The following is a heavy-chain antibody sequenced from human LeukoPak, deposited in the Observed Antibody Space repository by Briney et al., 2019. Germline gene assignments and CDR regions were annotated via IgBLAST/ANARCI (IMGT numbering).Heavy chain of an antibody. V-gene: IGHV3-21*01. Sequence: GGSLRLSCAASGITFISAWMNWVRQAPGKGLEWVSSISSSSSYIYYADSMKGRFTISRDNAKNSLYLQMNSLRAEDTAVYYCARQYYYDSSGYFIDYWGQGTLVTVSS. J-gene: IGHJ4*02. CDR3: ARQYYYDSSGYFIDY. CDR2: ISSSSSYI. CDR1: GITFISAW. D-gene: IGHD3-22*01.